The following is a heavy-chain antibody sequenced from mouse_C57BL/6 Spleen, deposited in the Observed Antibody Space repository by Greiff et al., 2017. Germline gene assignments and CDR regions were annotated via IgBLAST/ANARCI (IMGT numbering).Heavy chain of an antibody. CDR3: ASGYGNDAMDY. D-gene: IGHD2-1*01. J-gene: IGHJ4*01. Sequence: VKLVESGPGLVAPSQSLSITCTVSGFSLTSYGVDWVRQSPGKGLEWLGVIWGVGSTNYNSALNSRLSISKDNSKSQVFLKMNSLQTDDTAMYYCASGYGNDAMDYWGQGTSVTVSS. V-gene: IGHV2-6*01. CDR1: GFSLTSYG. CDR2: IWGVGST.